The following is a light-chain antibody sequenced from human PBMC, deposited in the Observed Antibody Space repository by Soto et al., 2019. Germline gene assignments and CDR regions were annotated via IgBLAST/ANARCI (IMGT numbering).Light chain of an antibody. J-gene: IGLJ2*01. CDR3: SSYAGSNNRV. CDR2: EVS. CDR1: SSDVGGYNY. V-gene: IGLV2-8*01. Sequence: QSVLTQPPSASGSPGQSVTISCTGTSSDVGGYNYVSWYQQHPGKAPKLMIYEVSKRPSGVPDRFSGSKSGNTASLTVSGLQAEDDADYYCSSYAGSNNRVFGGGTKLTVL.